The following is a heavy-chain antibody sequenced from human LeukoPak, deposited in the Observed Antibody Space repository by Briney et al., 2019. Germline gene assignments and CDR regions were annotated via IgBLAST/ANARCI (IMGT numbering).Heavy chain of an antibody. V-gene: IGHV3-30*18. Sequence: GGSLRLSCAASGFTFSSYGMHWVRQAPGKGLEWVAVISYDGSNKYYADSVKGRFTISRDNSKNTLYLQMNSLRAEDTAVYYCAKDWNWTYYDILTGLIVDYWGQGTLVTVSS. J-gene: IGHJ4*02. CDR3: AKDWNWTYYDILTGLIVDY. CDR1: GFTFSSYG. CDR2: ISYDGSNK. D-gene: IGHD3-9*01.